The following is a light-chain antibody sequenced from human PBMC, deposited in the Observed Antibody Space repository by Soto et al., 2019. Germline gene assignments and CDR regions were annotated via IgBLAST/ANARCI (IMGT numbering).Light chain of an antibody. V-gene: IGKV3-20*01. CDR1: QSVSGSY. J-gene: IGKJ1*01. CDR3: QHYSTSPTWT. Sequence: DIVLTQSPGTLSLSPGERATLSCRASQSVSGSYLAWYQQKPGQAPRLLIYGASSRATGIPDRFSGDGSGTDFTLTISRLEPEDFVVYYCQHYSTSPTWTFGQGTKVEVK. CDR2: GAS.